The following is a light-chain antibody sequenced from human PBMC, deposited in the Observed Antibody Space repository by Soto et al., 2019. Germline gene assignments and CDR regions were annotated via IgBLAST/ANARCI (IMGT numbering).Light chain of an antibody. CDR3: QQYNSHRA. CDR2: GAS. V-gene: IGKV3-20*01. J-gene: IGKJ1*01. CDR1: QSVSSGY. Sequence: LTQSPGTLSLSPGDGATLSCRASQSVSSGYLAWYQQKPGQAPRLLIYGASRRATGIPDRFSDSGSGTEFTLTISSLQPDDFATYYCQQYNSHRAFGQGTKVDIK.